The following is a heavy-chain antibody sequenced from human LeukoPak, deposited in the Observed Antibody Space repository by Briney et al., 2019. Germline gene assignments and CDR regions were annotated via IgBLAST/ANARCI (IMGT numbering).Heavy chain of an antibody. D-gene: IGHD5-12*01. Sequence: ASVKVSCKASGYTFTSYDINWVRQATGQGLEWMGWMNPNSGSTGYAQKFQGRVTITRNTSISTAYMELSGLRSEDSAVYYCARGRSTGYPYYFEYWGQGTLVTVSS. CDR2: MNPNSGST. J-gene: IGHJ4*02. CDR3: ARGRSTGYPYYFEY. CDR1: GYTFTSYD. V-gene: IGHV1-8*03.